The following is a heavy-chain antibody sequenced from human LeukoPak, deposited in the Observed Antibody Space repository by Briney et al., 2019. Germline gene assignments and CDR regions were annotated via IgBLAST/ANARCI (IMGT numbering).Heavy chain of an antibody. CDR1: GGSISSYY. D-gene: IGHD3-16*01. J-gene: IGHJ4*02. CDR3: ARGGGPPSYFDY. Sequence: SETLSLTCTVSGGSISSYYWSWIRQPAGKGLEWIGRIYTSGSTNYNPSLKSRVTISVDTSKNQFSLKLSSVTTADTAVYFCARGGGPPSYFDYWGQGTLVTVSS. V-gene: IGHV4-4*07. CDR2: IYTSGST.